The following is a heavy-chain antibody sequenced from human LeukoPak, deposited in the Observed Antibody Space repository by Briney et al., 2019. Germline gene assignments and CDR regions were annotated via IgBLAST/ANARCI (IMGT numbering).Heavy chain of an antibody. V-gene: IGHV3-21*01. CDR1: GFTFSSYS. D-gene: IGHD1-26*01. Sequence: GGSLRLSCAASGFTFSSYSLNWVRQAPGMGLEWVSSISSSSHYIYYADSVKGRFTISRDNAKNSLYLQMNSLRAEDTAVYYCARDKIVGATYFDYWGQGTLVTVSS. J-gene: IGHJ4*02. CDR2: ISSSSHYI. CDR3: ARDKIVGATYFDY.